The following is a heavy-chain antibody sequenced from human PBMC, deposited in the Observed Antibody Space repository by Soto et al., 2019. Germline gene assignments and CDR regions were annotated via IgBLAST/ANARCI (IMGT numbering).Heavy chain of an antibody. J-gene: IGHJ6*02. V-gene: IGHV3-9*01. Sequence: PEWSLGLSRASYRFTFDDYAMHWVRQAPGKGLEWVSGISWNSGSIGYADSVKGRFTISRDNAKNSLYLQMNSLRAEDTALYYCAKADPYYGMDVWGQGTTVPVSS. CDR2: ISWNSGSI. CDR1: RFTFDDYA. CDR3: AKADPYYGMDV.